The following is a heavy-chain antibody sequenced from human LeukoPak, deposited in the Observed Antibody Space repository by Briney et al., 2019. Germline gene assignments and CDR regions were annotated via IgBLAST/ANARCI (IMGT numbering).Heavy chain of an antibody. V-gene: IGHV3-74*01. CDR3: TRQQLDAFDI. CDR1: GFTFSTYW. J-gene: IGHJ3*02. CDR2: INSDGSST. Sequence: GGSLRLSCAASGFTFSTYWMHWVRQAPGTGLVWVSRINSDGSSTTYADSVKGRFPISRDNAKNTLSLQMNSLRAEDTAVYYCTRQQLDAFDIWGPGTMVTVSS. D-gene: IGHD6-13*01.